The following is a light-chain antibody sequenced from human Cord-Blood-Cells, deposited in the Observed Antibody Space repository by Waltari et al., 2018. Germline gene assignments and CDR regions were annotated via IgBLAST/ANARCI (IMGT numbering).Light chain of an antibody. J-gene: IGKJ3*01. CDR2: DAS. CDR3: QQYDNLPFSVT. CDR1: QDISNY. Sequence: DIQMTQSPYSLSASVGDRVTITCQASQDISNYLNWYQQKPGKAPKLLIYDASNLETGVPSRFSGSGSGTDFTFTISSLQPEDIATYYCQQYDNLPFSVTFGPGTKVDIK. V-gene: IGKV1-33*01.